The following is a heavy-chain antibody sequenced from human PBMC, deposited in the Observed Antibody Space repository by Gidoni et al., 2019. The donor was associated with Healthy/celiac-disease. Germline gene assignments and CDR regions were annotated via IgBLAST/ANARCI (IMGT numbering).Heavy chain of an antibody. CDR3: ARDYSSSWYWYFQH. D-gene: IGHD6-13*01. CDR1: GYTFTGYY. CDR2: INPNSGGT. V-gene: IGHV1-2*02. J-gene: IGHJ1*01. Sequence: QVQLMQSAAEVKKPGASVKVSCKASGYTFTGYYMHWVRQAPGQGLEWMGWINPNSGGTNYAQKFQGRVTMTRDTSISTAYMELSRLRSDDTAVYYCARDYSSSWYWYFQHWGQGTLVTVSS.